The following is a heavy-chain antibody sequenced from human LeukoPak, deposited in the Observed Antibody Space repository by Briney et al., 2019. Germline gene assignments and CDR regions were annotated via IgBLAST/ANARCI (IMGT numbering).Heavy chain of an antibody. CDR1: GYTFNSYG. V-gene: IGHV1-18*01. J-gene: IGHJ4*02. CDR2: ISAYNGNT. Sequence: ASVKVSCKASGYTFNSYGISWVPQAPGQGLEWMGWISAYNGNTNYAQKLQGRVTMTTDTSTSTAYMELRSLRSDDTAVYYCAGDRVLLRYFEWLSYWGQGTLVTVSS. D-gene: IGHD3-9*01. CDR3: AGDRVLLRYFEWLSY.